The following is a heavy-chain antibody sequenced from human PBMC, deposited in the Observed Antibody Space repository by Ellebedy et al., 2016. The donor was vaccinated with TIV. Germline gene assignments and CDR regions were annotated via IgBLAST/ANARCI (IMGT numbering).Heavy chain of an antibody. Sequence: PGGSLRLSCAASGFTFSSYAMTWVRQAPGKGLEWVSGISGGGDRAYYADSVKGRFTISRDNSKDTLYLQMNSLGGDDTAVYYCAKEAWFLFGVYCTTTRCYSDYWGQGTLLTVSS. D-gene: IGHD2-2*01. CDR1: GFTFSSYA. J-gene: IGHJ4*02. V-gene: IGHV3-23*01. CDR2: ISGGGDRA. CDR3: AKEAWFLFGVYCTTTRCYSDY.